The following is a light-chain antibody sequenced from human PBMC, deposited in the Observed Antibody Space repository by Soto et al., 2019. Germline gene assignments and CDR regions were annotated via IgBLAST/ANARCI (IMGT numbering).Light chain of an antibody. V-gene: IGKV3-20*01. CDR1: QSISSSF. CDR2: GAS. CDR3: QQYDNSPIT. J-gene: IGKJ5*01. Sequence: IVLPQYPGILSLSPGERASLSCVASQSISSSFLAWYQQKPGQAPRLLIYGASSRATGIPDRFSGTGSETDFTLTISRLEPEDFAVYYCQQYDNSPITFGQGTRLEIK.